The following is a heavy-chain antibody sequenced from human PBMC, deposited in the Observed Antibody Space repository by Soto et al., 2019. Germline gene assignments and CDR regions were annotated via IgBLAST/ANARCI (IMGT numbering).Heavy chain of an antibody. Sequence: SETLSLTCTVSGGSITSSSYYWGWIRQPPGKGLEWIGSIYYSGSTYYNPSLKSRVTISVDTSKNQFSLKLSSVTAADTAVYYCATQEVGGIHVDTSDPWCQVSLVTV. D-gene: IGHD1-26*01. CDR3: ATQEVGGIHVDTSDP. CDR2: IYYSGST. V-gene: IGHV4-39*01. J-gene: IGHJ5*02. CDR1: GGSITSSSYY.